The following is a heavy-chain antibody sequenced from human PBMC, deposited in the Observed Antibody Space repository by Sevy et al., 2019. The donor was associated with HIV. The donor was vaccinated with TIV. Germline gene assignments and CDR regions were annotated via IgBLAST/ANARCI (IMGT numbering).Heavy chain of an antibody. Sequence: GESLKISCKGSGYSFTSYWIGWVRQMPGKGLERMGIIYPGDSDTRYSPSFQGQVTISADKSISTAYLQWSSLKASDTAMYYCARRRAYYYDSSGYRDQNAFDIWGQGTMVTVSS. CDR3: ARRRAYYYDSSGYRDQNAFDI. V-gene: IGHV5-51*01. J-gene: IGHJ3*02. CDR2: IYPGDSDT. D-gene: IGHD3-22*01. CDR1: GYSFTSYW.